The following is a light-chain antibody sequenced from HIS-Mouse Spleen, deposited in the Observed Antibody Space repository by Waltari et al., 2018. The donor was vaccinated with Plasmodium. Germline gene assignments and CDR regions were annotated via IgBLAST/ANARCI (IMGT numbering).Light chain of an antibody. V-gene: IGKV1-5*03. Sequence: DIQMTHSPSTLSASVADRVTITCRASQSISSWSAWYQQKPGKAPKLLIYKASSLESGGPSRFSGSGSGTEFTLTISRLQPDDFATYYCQQYNSYSWTFGQGTKVEIK. J-gene: IGKJ1*01. CDR1: QSISSW. CDR2: KAS. CDR3: QQYNSYSWT.